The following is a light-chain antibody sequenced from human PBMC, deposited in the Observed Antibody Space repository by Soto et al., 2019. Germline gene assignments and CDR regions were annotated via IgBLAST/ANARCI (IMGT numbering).Light chain of an antibody. J-gene: IGLJ1*01. CDR2: NNN. V-gene: IGLV1-44*01. Sequence: QAVVTQPPSASGTPGQSVTISCSGSSSNIGSNTVNWYQQLPGTAHKLLIYNNNQRPSGVPDRFSGSKSGTSASLAISGLQSEDEADYYCAAWDDSRNKVFGTGTKLTVL. CDR1: SSNIGSNT. CDR3: AAWDDSRNKV.